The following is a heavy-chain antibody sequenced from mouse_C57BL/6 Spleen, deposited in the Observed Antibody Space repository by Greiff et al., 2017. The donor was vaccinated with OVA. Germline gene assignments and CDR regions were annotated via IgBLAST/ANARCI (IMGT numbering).Heavy chain of an antibody. CDR1: GYTFTSYG. V-gene: IGHV1-81*01. CDR2: IYPRSGNT. CDR3: ARNDYYGSSPAWFAY. Sequence: QVQLQQSGAELARPGASVKLSCKASGYTFTSYGISWVKQRTGQGLEWIGEIYPRSGNTYYNEKFKGKAILTADKSSSTAYMELRSLTSEDSAVYFCARNDYYGSSPAWFAYWGQGTLVTVSA. J-gene: IGHJ3*01. D-gene: IGHD1-1*01.